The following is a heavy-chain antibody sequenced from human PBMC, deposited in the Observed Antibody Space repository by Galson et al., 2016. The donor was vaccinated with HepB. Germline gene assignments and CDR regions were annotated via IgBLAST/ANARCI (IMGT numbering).Heavy chain of an antibody. CDR2: IYSGGST. Sequence: SLRLSCAASGFTVSNNYMSWVRQAPGKGLEWVSLIYSGGSTSYADSVKGRFTISRDHFKNTSYLQMNSLRAEDTAVYFCTCGRSPGAYWGQGTLVTVSS. CDR1: GFTVSNNY. CDR3: TCGRSPGAY. J-gene: IGHJ4*02. V-gene: IGHV3-53*01. D-gene: IGHD3-16*02.